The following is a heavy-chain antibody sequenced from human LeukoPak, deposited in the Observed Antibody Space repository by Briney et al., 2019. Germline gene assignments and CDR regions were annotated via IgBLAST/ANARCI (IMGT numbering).Heavy chain of an antibody. CDR2: INWNGGST. CDR1: GFTFDDYG. CDR3: ARGLYYYDSSGYYSYFDY. D-gene: IGHD3-22*01. V-gene: IGHV3-20*04. J-gene: IGHJ4*02. Sequence: GGSLRLSCAASGFTFDDYGMSWVRLAPGKGLEWVSGINWNGGSTGYADSVKGRFTISRDNAKNSLYLQMNSLRAEDTALYYCARGLYYYDSSGYYSYFDYWGQGTLVTVSS.